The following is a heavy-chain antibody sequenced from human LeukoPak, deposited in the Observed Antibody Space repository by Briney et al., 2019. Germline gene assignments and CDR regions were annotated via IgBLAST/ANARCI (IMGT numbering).Heavy chain of an antibody. CDR1: GGSFSGYY. D-gene: IGHD6-19*01. V-gene: IGHV4-34*01. J-gene: IGHJ5*02. Sequence: SETLSLTCAVYGGSFSGYYWSWIRQPPGKGLEWIGGINHSGSTNYNPSLKSRVTISVDTSKNQFSLKLSSVTAADTAVYYCARAPISSGWYGTGDWFDPWGQGTLVTVSS. CDR3: ARAPISSGWYGTGDWFDP. CDR2: INHSGST.